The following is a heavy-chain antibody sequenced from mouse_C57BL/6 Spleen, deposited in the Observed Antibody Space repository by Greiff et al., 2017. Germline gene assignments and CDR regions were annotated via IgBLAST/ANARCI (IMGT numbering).Heavy chain of an antibody. CDR2: IYPSDGNT. Sequence: VQLQQSDAELVKPGASVKISCKVSGYTFTDHTIHWMKQRPEQGLEWIGYIYPSDGNTKYNEKFKGKATLTADKSSSTAYMQLNSLTAEDSAVYYCARKKAYYAMDYWGQGTTVTVSS. CDR3: ARKKAYYAMDY. J-gene: IGHJ4*01. CDR1: GYTFTDHT. V-gene: IGHV1-78*01.